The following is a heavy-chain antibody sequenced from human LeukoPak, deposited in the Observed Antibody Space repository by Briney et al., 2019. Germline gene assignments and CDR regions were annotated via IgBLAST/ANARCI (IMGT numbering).Heavy chain of an antibody. Sequence: ASAKVSCKASGYSFIDYYMHWVRQAPGQGLEWMGIINPSDGSTSYAQKFQGRVTMTRDTSISTAYMELSRLRSDDTAVYYCARVPMVRGDDAFDIWGQGTMVTVSS. J-gene: IGHJ3*02. CDR1: GYSFIDYY. V-gene: IGHV1-2*02. CDR2: INPSDGST. D-gene: IGHD3-10*01. CDR3: ARVPMVRGDDAFDI.